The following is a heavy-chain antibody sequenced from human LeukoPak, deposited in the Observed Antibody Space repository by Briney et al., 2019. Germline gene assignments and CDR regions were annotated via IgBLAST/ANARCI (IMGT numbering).Heavy chain of an antibody. D-gene: IGHD4-11*01. J-gene: IGHJ4*02. V-gene: IGHV1-18*01. CDR2: ISAHNGKT. Sequence: GASVKVSCKASGXXFTSYGIIWVRQAPGQGLQWMGWISAHNGKTNYAQNLQGRVTMTTDTSTNTVYLELRSLTSDDTAVYYCARAGTTLLLDYWGQGTLVTVSS. CDR1: GXXFTSYG. CDR3: ARAGTTLLLDY.